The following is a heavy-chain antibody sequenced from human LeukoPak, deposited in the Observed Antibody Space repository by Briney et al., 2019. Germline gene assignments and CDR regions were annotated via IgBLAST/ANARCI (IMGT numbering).Heavy chain of an antibody. Sequence: ASVKVSCKASGYTFTSYGITWVRQAPGQGLEWMGWISPYNGNTEYAQNLQGRVTMTTDTSTSTAYMELRSLRSDDTAVYYCARITKTYSRYDAFDIWGQGTMVTVS. J-gene: IGHJ3*02. D-gene: IGHD2-15*01. CDR1: GYTFTSYG. CDR2: ISPYNGNT. CDR3: ARITKTYSRYDAFDI. V-gene: IGHV1-18*01.